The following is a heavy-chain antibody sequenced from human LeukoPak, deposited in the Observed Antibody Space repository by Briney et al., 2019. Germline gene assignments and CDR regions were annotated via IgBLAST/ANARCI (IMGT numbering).Heavy chain of an antibody. CDR3: ASSPSTVWLEKWFDP. D-gene: IGHD6-19*01. Sequence: PSETLPLTCTVSGDSITSPNYYWGWIRQPPGKGLEWIGNIYSTGITYYSPSLKSRGIISVDTSKNQFSLKLTSMTVADTAVYYCASSPSTVWLEKWFDPWGQGTQVSVSA. CDR2: IYSTGIT. V-gene: IGHV4-39*01. CDR1: GDSITSPNYY. J-gene: IGHJ5*02.